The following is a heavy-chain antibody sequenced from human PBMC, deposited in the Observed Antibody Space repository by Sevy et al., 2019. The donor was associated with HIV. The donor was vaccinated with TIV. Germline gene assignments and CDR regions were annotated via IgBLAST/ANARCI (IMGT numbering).Heavy chain of an antibody. CDR1: GFTFSSYS. CDR3: AREAYCGGDCNDAFDI. CDR2: ISSSSSYI. D-gene: IGHD2-21*02. J-gene: IGHJ3*02. Sequence: GGSLRLSCAASGFTFSSYSMNWVRQAPGKGLEWVSSISSSSSYIYYADSVKGRFTISRDNAKNSLYLQMNSLRAEDTAVYYCAREAYCGGDCNDAFDIWGQGTMVTVSS. V-gene: IGHV3-21*01.